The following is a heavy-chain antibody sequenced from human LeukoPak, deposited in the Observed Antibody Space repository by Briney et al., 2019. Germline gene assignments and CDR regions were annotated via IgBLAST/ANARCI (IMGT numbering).Heavy chain of an antibody. CDR2: INPNNGGT. J-gene: IGHJ5*02. CDR3: AGEGGSTIGFDP. V-gene: IGHV1-2*02. CDR1: GYTFTAYY. Sequence: ASVKVSCKASGYTFTAYYVHWVRQAPGQGLEWMGWINPNNGGTNYAQKFQGRVTMTRDTSISTAYMELSRLTSDDTAVYYCAGEGGSTIGFDPWGQGTLVTVSS. D-gene: IGHD4/OR15-4a*01.